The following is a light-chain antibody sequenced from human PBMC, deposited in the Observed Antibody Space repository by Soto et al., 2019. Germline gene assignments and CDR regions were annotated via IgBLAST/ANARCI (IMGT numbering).Light chain of an antibody. V-gene: IGLV2-23*01. J-gene: IGLJ1*01. CDR3: CSYTNSNTYV. CDR1: GSDVASYNL. Sequence: QSALTQPASVSGSPGQSITISCTGAGSDVASYNLVSWYQQCPGKAPKLIIYAGTRRPSGVSNRFSGSQPGNTASLTIYRLQAEDEAEYYCCSYTNSNTYVFGPGTKLTVL. CDR2: AGT.